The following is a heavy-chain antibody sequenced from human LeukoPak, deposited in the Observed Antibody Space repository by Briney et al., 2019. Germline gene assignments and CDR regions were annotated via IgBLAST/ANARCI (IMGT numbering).Heavy chain of an antibody. CDR2: FDPEDGET. J-gene: IGHJ5*02. V-gene: IGHV1-24*01. CDR3: ATQRISLVGAISPDL. Sequence: ASVKVSCKVSGYTLTELSMHWVRQAPGKGLEWMGGFDPEDGETIYAQKFQGRVTMTEDTSTDTAYMELSSLRSEDTAVYYCATQRISLVGAISPDLWGQGTLVTVSS. D-gene: IGHD1-26*01. CDR1: GYTLTELS.